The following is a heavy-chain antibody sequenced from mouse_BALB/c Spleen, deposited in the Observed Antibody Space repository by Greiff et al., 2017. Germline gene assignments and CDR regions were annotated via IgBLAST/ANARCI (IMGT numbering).Heavy chain of an antibody. CDR1: GFTFSSYA. CDR2: ISSGGST. V-gene: IGHV5-6-5*01. Sequence: EVKLMESGGGLVKPGGSLKLSCAASGFTFSSYAMSWVRQTPEKRLEWVASISSGGSTYYPDSVKGRFTISRDNARNILYLQMSSLRSEVTAMYYCEREDYGDYFDYWGQGTTLTVSS. J-gene: IGHJ2*01. CDR3: EREDYGDYFDY. D-gene: IGHD1-1*01.